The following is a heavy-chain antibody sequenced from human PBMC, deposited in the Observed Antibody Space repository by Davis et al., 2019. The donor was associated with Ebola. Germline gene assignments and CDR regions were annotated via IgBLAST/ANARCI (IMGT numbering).Heavy chain of an antibody. CDR3: ARGRVVVYAITYYYYYGMDV. CDR1: SGSFSGYY. D-gene: IGHD2-8*02. V-gene: IGHV4-34*01. J-gene: IGHJ6*02. CDR2: ISHTGDT. Sequence: MPSETLSLTCAVYSGSFSGYYWSWIRQSPGKGLEWIGEISHTGDTNYNPSLKSRVTISVDTSKNQFSLKLSSVTAADTAVYYCARGRVVVYAITYYYYYGMDVWGQGTTVTVSS.